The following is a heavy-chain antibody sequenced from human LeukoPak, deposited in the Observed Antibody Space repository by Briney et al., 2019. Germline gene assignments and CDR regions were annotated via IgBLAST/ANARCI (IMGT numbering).Heavy chain of an antibody. CDR1: GFTFTSSA. J-gene: IGHJ4*02. CDR2: IVVGSGNT. Sequence: GTSVKVSCKASGFTFTSSAVQWLRQARGQRLEWIGWIVVGSGNTNYAQKFQERVTITRDMSTSTAYMELSSLRSEDTAVYYCAAERSQYYFDYWGQGTLVTVSS. CDR3: AAERSQYYFDY. V-gene: IGHV1-58*01.